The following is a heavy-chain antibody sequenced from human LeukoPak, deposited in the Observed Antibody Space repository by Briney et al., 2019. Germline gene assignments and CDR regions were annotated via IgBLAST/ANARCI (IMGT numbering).Heavy chain of an antibody. D-gene: IGHD1-1*01. CDR2: INPNSGGT. V-gene: IGHV1-2*04. Sequence: GASVKVSCKASGFTFTNYDINWMRQATGQGLEWMGWINPNSGGTNYAQKFQGWVTMTRDTSISTAYMELSRLRSDDTAVYYCARSTGTRNNWFDPWGQGTLVTVSS. CDR3: ARSTGTRNNWFDP. CDR1: GFTFTNYD. J-gene: IGHJ5*02.